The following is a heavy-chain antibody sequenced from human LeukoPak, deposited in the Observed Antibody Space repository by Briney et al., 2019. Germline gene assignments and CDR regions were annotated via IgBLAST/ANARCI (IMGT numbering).Heavy chain of an antibody. V-gene: IGHV3-23*01. J-gene: IGHJ4*02. CDR3: AKRGVVIRVILVGFHKEAYYFDS. D-gene: IGHD3-22*01. CDR1: GITLSNYG. Sequence: GGSLRLSCAVSGITLSNYGMSWVRQAPGKGLEWVPAISDRGSRTNYADSVKGRFTISTDHPKNTLYLQMNSLRAEDTAVYFCAKRGVVIRVILVGFHKEAYYFDSWGQGALVTVSS. CDR2: ISDRGSRT.